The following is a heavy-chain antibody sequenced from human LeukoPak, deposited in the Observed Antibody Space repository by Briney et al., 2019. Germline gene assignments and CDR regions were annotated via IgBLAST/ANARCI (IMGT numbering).Heavy chain of an antibody. J-gene: IGHJ4*02. CDR2: INAGNGHT. CDR1: GYIFTGYD. CDR3: ARGSGLYQSPAGRGVLDY. D-gene: IGHD1-26*01. Sequence: ASVKVSCKASGYIFTGYDIHWVRQAPGQRLEWMGWINAGNGHTRYLPDFQGRVTITRDTSASTAHMELSSLRSEDMAVYYCARGSGLYQSPAGRGVLDYWGLGTLVTVSS. V-gene: IGHV1-3*03.